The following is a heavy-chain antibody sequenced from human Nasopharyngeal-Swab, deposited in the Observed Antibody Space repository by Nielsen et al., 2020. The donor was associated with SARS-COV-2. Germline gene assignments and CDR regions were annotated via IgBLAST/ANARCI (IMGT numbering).Heavy chain of an antibody. Sequence: GESLKISCAASGFTFSSYWMHWVRQAPGKGLVWVSRINTDGSETGYADSVTGRFTISRDNTKNTLSLQMNSLRAEDTAVYYCAREGSSSIVGATFFDYWGQGTLVTVSS. CDR1: GFTFSSYW. CDR3: AREGSSSIVGATFFDY. D-gene: IGHD1-26*01. CDR2: INTDGSET. J-gene: IGHJ4*02. V-gene: IGHV3-74*01.